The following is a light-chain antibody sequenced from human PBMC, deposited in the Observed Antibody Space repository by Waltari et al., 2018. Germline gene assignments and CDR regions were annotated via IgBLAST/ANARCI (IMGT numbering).Light chain of an antibody. J-gene: IGKJ4*01. V-gene: IGKV3-11*01. CDR2: DAS. CDR1: QTVNTN. CDR3: QQGSNWLT. Sequence: EVVLTQSPATLSLSPGERATLSCRASQTVNTNLAWYQQKPGQAPRLLIYDASSRATGIPARVSGSGSGTDFTLTISGVEPDDFAVYYCQQGSNWLTFGGGTKVEIK.